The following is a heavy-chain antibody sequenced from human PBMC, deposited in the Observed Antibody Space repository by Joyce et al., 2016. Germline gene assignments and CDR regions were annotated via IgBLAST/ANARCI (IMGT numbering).Heavy chain of an antibody. CDR2: IRSKADGGTT. D-gene: IGHD2-15*01. CDR1: GFIFGDYA. CDR3: TRIGDCSGGSCYEGWFDP. Sequence: EVQLVESGGGLVKQGRSLRLSCTSSGFIFGDYAMNWFRQARGKGLEWLGFIRSKADGGTTYYAASVKGRFTISRDDSKSIAYLQMNSLKTEDTAVYYCTRIGDCSGGSCYEGWFDPWGQGTLVTVSS. J-gene: IGHJ5*02. V-gene: IGHV3-49*05.